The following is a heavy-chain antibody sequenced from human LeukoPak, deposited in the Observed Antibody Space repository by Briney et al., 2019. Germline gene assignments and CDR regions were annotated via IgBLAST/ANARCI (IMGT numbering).Heavy chain of an antibody. V-gene: IGHV3-21*01. CDR3: AKAPNERWELLDP. D-gene: IGHD1-7*01. J-gene: IGHJ5*02. CDR2: ISSSSSYI. CDR1: GFTFSSYS. Sequence: KSGGSLRLSCAASGFTFSSYSMNWVRQAPGKGLEWVSSISSSSSYIYYADSVKGRFTISRDNSKNTLYLQMNSLRAEDTAVYYCAKAPNERWELLDPWGQGTLVTVSS.